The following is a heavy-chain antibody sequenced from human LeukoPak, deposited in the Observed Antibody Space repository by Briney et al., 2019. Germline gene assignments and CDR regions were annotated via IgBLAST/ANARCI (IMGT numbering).Heavy chain of an antibody. CDR2: ITASARTT. J-gene: IGHJ4*02. V-gene: IGHV3-23*01. CDR3: AKDLDGSGMYGGTDS. Sequence: GGSLRLSCEASGFNFRDYGMNWVRQAPGKGLEWVSGITASARTTYYADSVKGRFTIYSDNSKNTLSLQMSSLRAEDTAVYYCAKDLDGSGMYGGTDSWGQGTPVTVSS. CDR1: GFNFRDYG. D-gene: IGHD6-19*01.